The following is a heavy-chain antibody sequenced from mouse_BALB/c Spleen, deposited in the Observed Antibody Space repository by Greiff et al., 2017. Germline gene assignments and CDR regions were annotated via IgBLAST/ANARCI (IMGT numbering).Heavy chain of an antibody. V-gene: IGHV5-4*02. Sequence: EVKVEESGGGLVKPGGSLKLSCAASGFTFSDYYMYWVRQTPEKRLEWVATISDGGSYTYYPDSVKGRFTISRDNAKNNLYLQMSSLKSEDTAMYYCARDYYGSSFPYYAMDYWGQGTSVTVSS. D-gene: IGHD1-1*01. J-gene: IGHJ4*01. CDR1: GFTFSDYY. CDR3: ARDYYGSSFPYYAMDY. CDR2: ISDGGSYT.